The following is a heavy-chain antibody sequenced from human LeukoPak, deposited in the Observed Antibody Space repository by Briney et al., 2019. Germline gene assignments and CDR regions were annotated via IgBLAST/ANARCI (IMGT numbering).Heavy chain of an antibody. CDR1: GGSISSSSYY. V-gene: IGHV4-39*07. J-gene: IGHJ4*02. CDR3: ARGGRITIFGVARGYFDY. Sequence: SETLSLTCTVSGGSISSSSYYWGWIRQPPGKGLEWIGSIYYSGSTYYNPSLKSRVTISVDTSKNQFSLKLSSVTAADTAVYYCARGGRITIFGVARGYFDYWGQGTLVTVSS. CDR2: IYYSGST. D-gene: IGHD3-3*01.